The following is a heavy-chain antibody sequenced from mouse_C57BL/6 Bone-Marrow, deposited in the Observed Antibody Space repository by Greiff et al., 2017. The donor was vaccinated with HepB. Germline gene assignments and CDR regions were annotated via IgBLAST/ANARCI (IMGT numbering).Heavy chain of an antibody. V-gene: IGHV1-64*01. CDR2: IHPNSGST. J-gene: IGHJ4*01. CDR3: ARPVGTYYGNFYAMDY. Sequence: QVQLQQPGAELVKPGASVKLSCKASGYTFTSYWMHWVKQRPGQGLEWIGMIHPNSGSTNYNEKFKSKATLTVDKSSSTAYMQLSSLTSEDSAVYYCARPVGTYYGNFYAMDYWGQATSVTVSS. D-gene: IGHD2-10*01. CDR1: GYTFTSYW.